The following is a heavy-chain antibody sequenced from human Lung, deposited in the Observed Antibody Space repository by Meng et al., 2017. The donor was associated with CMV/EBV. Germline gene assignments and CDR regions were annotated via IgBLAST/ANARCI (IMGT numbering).Heavy chain of an antibody. D-gene: IGHD3-10*01. CDR1: GYTFTAYY. Sequence: ASXXVSXKASGYTFTAYYMHWVRQAPGQGLEWMGWINPSSGGTIYAQNFQGRVTMTTDTSNSTAYMEVSRLTSDDTAVYYCARERLLREPPYYGMDVWGQGPTVTVSS. J-gene: IGHJ6*02. CDR3: ARERLLREPPYYGMDV. CDR2: INPSSGGT. V-gene: IGHV1-2*02.